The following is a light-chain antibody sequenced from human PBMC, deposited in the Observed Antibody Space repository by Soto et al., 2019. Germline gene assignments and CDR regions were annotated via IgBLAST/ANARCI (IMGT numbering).Light chain of an antibody. CDR2: GAS. V-gene: IGKV3-15*01. CDR1: QTITSN. CDR3: QQYSSWVT. Sequence: EIVTTQSPVTLSLSPGDTATLSCRASQTITSNLAWYQQKPGQPPRLLIYGASTRATGIPARFSGSGSGTEFTLTITNLQSEDFAVYYCQQYSSWVTFGGGTQLEI. J-gene: IGKJ4*01.